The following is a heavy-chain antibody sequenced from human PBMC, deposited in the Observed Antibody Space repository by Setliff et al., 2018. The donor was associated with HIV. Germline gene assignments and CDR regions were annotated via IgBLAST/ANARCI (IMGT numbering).Heavy chain of an antibody. Sequence: SETLSLTCAVYGGSFTAYHWSWIRQPPGRGLEWIAEINHSGGTNHNPSLKSRITISVDTSKKQVSLKLTSVTAADTAIYYCARAGNFGDWDGYDYGDWYFDLWGRGTQVTVSS. CDR2: INHSGGT. V-gene: IGHV4-34*01. D-gene: IGHD3-22*01. J-gene: IGHJ2*01. CDR3: ARAGNFGDWDGYDYGDWYFDL. CDR1: GGSFTAYH.